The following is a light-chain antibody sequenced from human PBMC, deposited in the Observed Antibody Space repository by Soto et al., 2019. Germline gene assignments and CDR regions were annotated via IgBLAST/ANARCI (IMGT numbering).Light chain of an antibody. CDR1: QSISKND. J-gene: IGKJ1*01. CDR3: QQYGNSPWT. CDR2: GAS. V-gene: IGKV3-20*01. Sequence: EIVLTQSPGTLSLSPGERATLSCRASQSISKNDLAWFQQKLGQSPRILIYGASNSAPDIQDRFSGSESGTDFTLTISRLEPADSAVYYCQQYGNSPWTFGQGTKVEIK.